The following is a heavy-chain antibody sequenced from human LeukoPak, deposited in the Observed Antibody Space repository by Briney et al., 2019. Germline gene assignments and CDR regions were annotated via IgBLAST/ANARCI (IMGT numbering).Heavy chain of an antibody. CDR2: ISSSSSTI. Sequence: PGGSLRLSCAAYGFTFSNYNMNWVRQAPGKGLEWISYISSSSSTIYYADSVKGRFTISRDNAKNSLYLQMNSLRAEDTAVYYCARETYMDVWGKGTTVTVSS. V-gene: IGHV3-48*01. CDR3: ARETYMDV. CDR1: GFTFSNYN. J-gene: IGHJ6*03.